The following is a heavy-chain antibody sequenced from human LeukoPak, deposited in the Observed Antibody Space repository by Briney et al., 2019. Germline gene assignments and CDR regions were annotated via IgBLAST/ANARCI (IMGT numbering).Heavy chain of an antibody. J-gene: IGHJ4*02. D-gene: IGHD4-17*01. CDR3: TMTTGHDY. CDR2: IRSKAYGGTT. Sequence: GGSLRLSCAASGVTLSSYAMSWARQAPGKGLEWVGFIRSKAYGGTTEYAASVKGRFTISRDDSKSIAYLQMNSLKTEDTAVYYCTMTTGHDYWGQGTLVTVSS. CDR1: GVTLSSYA. V-gene: IGHV3-49*04.